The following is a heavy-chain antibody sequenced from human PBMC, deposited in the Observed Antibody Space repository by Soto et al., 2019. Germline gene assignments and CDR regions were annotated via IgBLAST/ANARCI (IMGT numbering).Heavy chain of an antibody. CDR1: GGSIRNYY. CDR3: ASGGNWFDP. V-gene: IGHV4-59*01. Sequence: PSETLSLTCNVSGGSIRNYYCTWVRQSPEKGLEWIGYMYYNGNINYNPSLKSRVTISIDTSKNQFSLTLKSVTAADTAVYYCASGGNWFDPWGQGVLVTVSS. J-gene: IGHJ5*02. CDR2: MYYNGNI. D-gene: IGHD3-16*01.